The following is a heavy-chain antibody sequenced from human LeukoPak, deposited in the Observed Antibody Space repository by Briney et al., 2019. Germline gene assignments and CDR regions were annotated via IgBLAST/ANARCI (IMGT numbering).Heavy chain of an antibody. Sequence: NPSETLSLTCTVSGGSISTYYWSWIRQPPGKGLEWIGYIYNSGSTNYNPSLKSRVTISVDTSKNQFSLKLSSVTAADTAVYYCARENSNCWYLDYWGQGTLVTVSS. V-gene: IGHV4-59*01. CDR1: GGSISTYY. CDR2: IYNSGST. J-gene: IGHJ4*02. CDR3: ARENSNCWYLDY. D-gene: IGHD6-13*01.